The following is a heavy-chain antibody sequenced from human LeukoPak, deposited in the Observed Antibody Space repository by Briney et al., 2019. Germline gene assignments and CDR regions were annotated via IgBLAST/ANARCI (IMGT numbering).Heavy chain of an antibody. CDR2: IKQDGSEK. Sequence: PGGSLRPSCAASGFTFSSHWMSWVRQAPGKGLEWVANIKQDGSEKYYVDSVKGRFTISRDNSKNTLYLQMNSLRAEDTAVYYCARSDSSSWFTPLDYWGQGTLVTVSS. J-gene: IGHJ4*02. V-gene: IGHV3-7*01. D-gene: IGHD6-13*01. CDR1: GFTFSSHW. CDR3: ARSDSSSWFTPLDY.